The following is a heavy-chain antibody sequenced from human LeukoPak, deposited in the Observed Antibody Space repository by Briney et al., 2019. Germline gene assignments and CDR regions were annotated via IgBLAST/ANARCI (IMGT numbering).Heavy chain of an antibody. CDR2: IYPGDSDT. CDR1: GYSFTSYW. Sequence: GESLKISCKGSGYSFTSYWIGWVRQMPGKGLEWMRIIYPGDSDTRYSPSFQGQVTISADKSISTAYLQWSSLKASDTAIYYCARSYSSSWSGFDPWGQGTLVTVSS. J-gene: IGHJ5*02. D-gene: IGHD6-13*01. V-gene: IGHV5-51*01. CDR3: ARSYSSSWSGFDP.